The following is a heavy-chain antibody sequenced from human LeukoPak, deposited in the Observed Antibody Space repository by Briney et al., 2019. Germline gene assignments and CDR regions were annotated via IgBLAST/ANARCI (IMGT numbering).Heavy chain of an antibody. J-gene: IGHJ4*02. CDR1: GFTFSSYE. CDR3: ARDRGYSSGWFDY. V-gene: IGHV3-48*03. Sequence: AGGSLRFSCAASGFTFSSYEMNWVRQAPGKGLEWVSYISSSGSTIYYADSVKGRFTISRDNAKNSLYLQMNSLRAEDTAVYYCARDRGYSSGWFDYWGQGTLVTVSS. CDR2: ISSSGSTI. D-gene: IGHD6-19*01.